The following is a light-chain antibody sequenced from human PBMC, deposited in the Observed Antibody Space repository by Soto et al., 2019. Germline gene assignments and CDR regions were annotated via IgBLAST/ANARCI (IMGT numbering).Light chain of an antibody. CDR3: QQYGSSPRVT. J-gene: IGKJ4*01. CDR1: QSVSSNY. V-gene: IGKV3-20*01. Sequence: EIVLTQSPGTLSLSPGERATLSCRASQSVSSNYLAWHQQKPGQAPRLLIYGASSRATGIPDRFSGSGSGTDFTLTISRLEPEDFAVYYCQQYGSSPRVTFGGGTKVEIK. CDR2: GAS.